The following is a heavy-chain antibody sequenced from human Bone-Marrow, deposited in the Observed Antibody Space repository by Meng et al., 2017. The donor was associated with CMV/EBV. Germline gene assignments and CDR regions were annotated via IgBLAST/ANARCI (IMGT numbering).Heavy chain of an antibody. D-gene: IGHD1-1*01. V-gene: IGHV4-39*07. J-gene: IGHJ3*02. CDR1: GGSISSSNYY. CDR2: TYYSGST. Sequence: GSLRLSCTVSGGSISSSNYYWGWIRQPPGKGLEWIGSTYYSGSTYYNPSLKGRVTISVDTSNNQLSLKVNSVTAADAAVYYCAREVVSGTTHAFDIWGQGTMVTFSS. CDR3: AREVVSGTTHAFDI.